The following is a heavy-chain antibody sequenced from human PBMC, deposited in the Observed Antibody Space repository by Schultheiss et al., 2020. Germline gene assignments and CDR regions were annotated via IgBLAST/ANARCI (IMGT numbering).Heavy chain of an antibody. Sequence: GGSLRLSCAASGFTFSSYGMHWVRQAPGKGLEWVAVISYDGSNKYYADSVKGRFTISRDNAKNSLYLQMNSLRAEDTAVYYCARFPWLEYYFDYWGQGILVTVSS. CDR2: ISYDGSNK. CDR1: GFTFSSYG. D-gene: IGHD6-19*01. J-gene: IGHJ4*02. CDR3: ARFPWLEYYFDY. V-gene: IGHV3-30*03.